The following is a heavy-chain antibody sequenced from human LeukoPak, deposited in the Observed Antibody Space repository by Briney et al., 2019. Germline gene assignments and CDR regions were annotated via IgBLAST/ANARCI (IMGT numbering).Heavy chain of an antibody. CDR1: GFTFSSYG. Sequence: GGSLRLSCAASGFTFSSYGMRWVRQAPGKGLEWVAVISYGGRNMYYAYSVKRRFTFSRDNSQNTLYLQMNSLRVEDTGLYYCASYDILTGYRTPFDYWGQGSLVTVSS. J-gene: IGHJ4*02. CDR3: ASYDILTGYRTPFDY. CDR2: ISYGGRNM. V-gene: IGHV3-30*03. D-gene: IGHD3-9*01.